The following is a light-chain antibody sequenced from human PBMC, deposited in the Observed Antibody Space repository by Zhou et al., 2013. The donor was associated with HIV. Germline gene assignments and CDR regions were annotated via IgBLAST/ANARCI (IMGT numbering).Light chain of an antibody. V-gene: IGKV3-11*01. Sequence: EIVLTQSPATLSLSPGERATLSCRASQNIYASLAWYQQRRGQAPRLLIYDASNRATGIPARFSGSGSGTDFTLTISRLEPEDFAVYYCQQYGSSASTFGQGTKLEIK. J-gene: IGKJ2*01. CDR3: QQYGSSAST. CDR2: DAS. CDR1: QNIYAS.